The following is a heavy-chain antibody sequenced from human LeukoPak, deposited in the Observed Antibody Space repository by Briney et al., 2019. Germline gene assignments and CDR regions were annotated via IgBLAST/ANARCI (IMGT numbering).Heavy chain of an antibody. V-gene: IGHV1-8*01. CDR1: GYTFTSYD. CDR2: MNPNTGNT. D-gene: IGHD3-16*02. J-gene: IGHJ5*02. CDR3: ARRGSYRYNWFDP. Sequence: ASVKVSCKASGYTFTSYDINWVRQATGQGLEWMGWMNPNTGNTGYAQKFQGRVTMTRNTSINTAYMELSSLRSEDTAMYYCARRGSYRYNWFDPWGQGTLVTVSS.